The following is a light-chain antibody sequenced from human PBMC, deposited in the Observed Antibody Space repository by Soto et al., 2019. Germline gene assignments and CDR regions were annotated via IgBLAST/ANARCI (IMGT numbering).Light chain of an antibody. Sequence: QSVLTQPPSVSGAPGQRVTISCTGSSSNIGAGYDVHWYQQLPGTAPKLLIYGNSNRPSGVPDRFSGSKSGTSASLAITGLQAEDEASYYSQSYDSSLSGSGVFGGGTKLTVL. J-gene: IGLJ2*01. V-gene: IGLV1-40*01. CDR2: GNS. CDR1: SSNIGAGYD. CDR3: QSYDSSLSGSGV.